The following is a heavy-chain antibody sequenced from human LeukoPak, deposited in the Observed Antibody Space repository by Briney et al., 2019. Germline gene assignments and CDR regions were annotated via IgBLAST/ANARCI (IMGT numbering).Heavy chain of an antibody. J-gene: IGHJ4*02. CDR2: ISYSGST. CDR1: GGSVSSGSYY. D-gene: IGHD6-19*01. CDR3: ASQDDSSGWYEVDY. Sequence: SETLSLTCTVSGGSVSSGSYYWSWIRQPPGKGLEWIGYISYSGSTNYNPSLKSRVTISVDTSKNQFSLKLSSVTAADTAVYYCASQDDSSGWYEVDYWGQGTLVTVSS. V-gene: IGHV4-61*01.